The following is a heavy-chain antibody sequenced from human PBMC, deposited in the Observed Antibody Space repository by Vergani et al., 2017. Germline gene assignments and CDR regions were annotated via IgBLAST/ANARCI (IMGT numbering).Heavy chain of an antibody. CDR1: GGTFSSYT. CDR3: AGRRDGYIYYAFDI. J-gene: IGHJ3*02. CDR2: IIPILGIA. V-gene: IGHV1-69*02. D-gene: IGHD5-24*01. Sequence: QVQLVQSGAEVKKPGSSVKVSCKASGGTFSSYTISWVRQAPGQGLEWMGRIIPILGIANYAQKFQGRVTITADKSTSTAYMELSSLRSEYTAVYYCAGRRDGYIYYAFDIWGQGTMVTVSS.